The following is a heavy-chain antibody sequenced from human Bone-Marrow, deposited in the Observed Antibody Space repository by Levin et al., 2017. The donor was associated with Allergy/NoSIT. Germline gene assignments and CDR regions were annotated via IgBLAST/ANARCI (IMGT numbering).Heavy chain of an antibody. Sequence: SCTVSGASISGYYWSWIRQPPGRGLEWIGYIYYSGTTNYNPSLKSRITISVDMSKNQFSLKVNSVTAADTAVYYCAGLGRVAAAGTYNYHSMDVWGKGTTVTISS. CDR1: GASISGYY. V-gene: IGHV4-59*01. CDR2: IYYSGTT. CDR3: AGLGRVAAAGTYNYHSMDV. D-gene: IGHD6-13*01. J-gene: IGHJ6*03.